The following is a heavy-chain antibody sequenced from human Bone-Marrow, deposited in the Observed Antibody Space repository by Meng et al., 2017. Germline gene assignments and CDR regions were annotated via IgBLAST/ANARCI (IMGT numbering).Heavy chain of an antibody. J-gene: IGHJ4*02. CDR2: IYSGGTT. CDR1: GFSVSSSY. V-gene: IGHV3-53*02. D-gene: IGHD3-10*01. CDR3: ARVLRGWGYFDY. Sequence: LVETGGGLIQPGGSLRLSCAASGFSVSSSYMSWVRQAPGKGPEWVSVIYSGGTTYYADSVKGRFTISRDNSRNTLYLQVNSLRAEDTAVYYCARVLRGWGYFDYWGQGTLVTVSS.